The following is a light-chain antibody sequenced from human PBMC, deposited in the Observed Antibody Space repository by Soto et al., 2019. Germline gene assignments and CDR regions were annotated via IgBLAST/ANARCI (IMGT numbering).Light chain of an antibody. CDR1: SGHSSSA. V-gene: IGLV4-69*01. CDR3: QAWGTGWV. Sequence: QSVLTQSPSASASLGASVNLTCTLSSGHSSSAIAWHQQQPEKGPRYLMKVNSDGSHTKGDGIPDRCSGSSSGTERSLTISSLQAEDEADYYCQAWGTGWVFGGGTKLTVL. CDR2: VNSDGSH. J-gene: IGLJ3*02.